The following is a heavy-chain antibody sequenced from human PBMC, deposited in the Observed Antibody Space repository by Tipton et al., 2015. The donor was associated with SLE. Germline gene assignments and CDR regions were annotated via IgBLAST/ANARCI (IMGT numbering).Heavy chain of an antibody. CDR2: IYYTGNT. J-gene: IGHJ5*02. CDR1: GGSISSGSYY. CDR3: ARHGHPGLGRNWFDP. V-gene: IGHV4-61*09. D-gene: IGHD7-27*01. Sequence: TLSLTCTVSGGSISSGSYYWSWIRQPAGKGLEWIGHIYYTGNTNYNPSLESRVTISVDTSKNQFSLKLSSVTAADTAVYYCARHGHPGLGRNWFDPWGQGTLVTVSS.